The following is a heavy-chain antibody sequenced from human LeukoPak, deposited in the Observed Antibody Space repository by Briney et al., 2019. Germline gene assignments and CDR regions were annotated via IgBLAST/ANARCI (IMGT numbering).Heavy chain of an antibody. V-gene: IGHV4-34*01. Sequence: SETLSLTCAVYGGSFSGYYWSWIRQPPGKGLEWIGEINHSGSTNFNPSLKSRVTISVDTSKNQFSLKLSSVTAADTAIYYCARQNRYCSSTRCSNWFDPWGQGTLVTVSS. J-gene: IGHJ5*02. CDR3: ARQNRYCSSTRCSNWFDP. CDR2: INHSGST. CDR1: GGSFSGYY. D-gene: IGHD2-2*01.